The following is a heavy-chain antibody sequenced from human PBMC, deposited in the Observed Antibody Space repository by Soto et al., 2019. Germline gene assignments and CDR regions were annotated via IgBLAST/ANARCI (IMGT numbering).Heavy chain of an antibody. CDR2: IHYSGST. Sequence: PSETLSLTCTVSGDSISSGEYYWSWIRQTPGTGLEWIGYIHYSGSTYSNPSLKGRATISVDTSKNQFSLKLSSVTAADMAVYYCARDDVVGASSFDFWGQGTLVTVSS. D-gene: IGHD1-26*01. CDR3: ARDDVVGASSFDF. V-gene: IGHV4-30-4*01. J-gene: IGHJ4*02. CDR1: GDSISSGEYY.